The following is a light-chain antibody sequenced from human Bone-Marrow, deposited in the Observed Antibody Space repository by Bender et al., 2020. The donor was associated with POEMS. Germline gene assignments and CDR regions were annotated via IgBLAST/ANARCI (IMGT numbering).Light chain of an antibody. CDR2: EVS. Sequence: QSALTQPPSASGSPGHPVTISCTGTRSDVGGYDYVSWYRQYPGKAPRLMIYEVSRRPSGVPGRFSGSKSGNTASLTISGLQPDDEAAYYCASYTGRDSWVFGGGTKLTVL. J-gene: IGLJ3*02. V-gene: IGLV2-8*01. CDR3: ASYTGRDSWV. CDR1: RSDVGGYDY.